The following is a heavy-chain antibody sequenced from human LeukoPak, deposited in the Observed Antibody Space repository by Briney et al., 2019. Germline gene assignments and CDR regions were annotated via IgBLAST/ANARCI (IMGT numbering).Heavy chain of an antibody. V-gene: IGHV4-34*01. CDR2: INYGGST. D-gene: IGHD5-18*01. CDR3: TRHVHNYGIDY. J-gene: IGHJ4*02. Sequence: SETLSLTCAVYGGSFSGYYWGWFRQPPGKGLEWIANINYGGSTYYNPSLKSRVTISADTSKSQFSLKLSSVTAADTAVYYCTRHVHNYGIDYWGQGTLVTVSS. CDR1: GGSFSGYY.